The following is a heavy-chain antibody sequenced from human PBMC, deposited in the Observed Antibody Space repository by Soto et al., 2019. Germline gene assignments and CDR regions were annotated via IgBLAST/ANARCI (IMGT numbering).Heavy chain of an antibody. CDR1: GFTFSSYA. CDR3: AKDWYSSSWLEEYYFDY. Sequence: GGSLRLSCAASGFTFSSYAMSWVRQAPGKGLEWVSAISGSGGSTYYADSVKGRFTISRDNSKNTLYLQMNSLRAEDTAVYYCAKDWYSSSWLEEYYFDYWGQGTLVTVSS. J-gene: IGHJ4*02. D-gene: IGHD6-13*01. CDR2: ISGSGGST. V-gene: IGHV3-23*01.